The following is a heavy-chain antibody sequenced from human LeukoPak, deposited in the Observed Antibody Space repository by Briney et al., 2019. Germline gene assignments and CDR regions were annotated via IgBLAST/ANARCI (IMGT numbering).Heavy chain of an antibody. CDR1: GFTVSSNY. D-gene: IGHD3-16*01. CDR3: AREGGSHDAFDI. J-gene: IGHJ3*02. V-gene: IGHV3-66*01. Sequence: GGSLRLSCAASGFTVSSNYMNWVRQAPGKGLEWVSVIYSGGSTYYADYVKGRFTISRDNSKNTLYLQMNSLRAEDTAVYYCAREGGSHDAFDIWGQGTMVTVSS. CDR2: IYSGGST.